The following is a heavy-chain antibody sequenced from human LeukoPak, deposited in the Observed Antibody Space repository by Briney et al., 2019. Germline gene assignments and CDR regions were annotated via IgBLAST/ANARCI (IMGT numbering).Heavy chain of an antibody. CDR1: GGSISSGGYS. V-gene: IGHV4-30-2*01. CDR3: AYSGSYGHLGY. D-gene: IGHD1-26*01. Sequence: SETLSLTCAVSGGSISSGGYSWSWIRQPPGKGLEWIGYIYHSGSTYYNPSLKSRVTISVDRSKNQFSLKLSSVTAADTAVYYCAYSGSYGHLGYWGQGIPVTVAS. CDR2: IYHSGST. J-gene: IGHJ4*02.